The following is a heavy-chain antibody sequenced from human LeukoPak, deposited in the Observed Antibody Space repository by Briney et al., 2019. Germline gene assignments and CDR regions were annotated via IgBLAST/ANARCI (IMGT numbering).Heavy chain of an antibody. V-gene: IGHV3-9*03. CDR3: AKSRNSGSYSLGWWFFDL. J-gene: IGHJ2*01. D-gene: IGHD1-26*01. Sequence: PGGSLRLSCAASGFTFDDYAMHWVRQAPGKGLEWVSGISWNSDGIDYADSVKGRFTISRDNAKNSLYLQMDSLRTEDMALYYCAKSRNSGSYSLGWWFFDLWGRGTLVSVSS. CDR1: GFTFDDYA. CDR2: ISWNSDGI.